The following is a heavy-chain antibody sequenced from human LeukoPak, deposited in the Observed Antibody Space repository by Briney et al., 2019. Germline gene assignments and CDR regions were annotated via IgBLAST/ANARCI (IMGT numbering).Heavy chain of an antibody. V-gene: IGHV3-9*01. Sequence: GGSLRLSCAASGFTFDDYAMHWVRRAPGKGLEWVSGISWNSGSIGYADSVKGRFTISRDNAKNSLYLQMNSLRAEDTALYYCAKAIFRGWWVYDYWGQGTLVTVSS. CDR2: ISWNSGSI. J-gene: IGHJ4*02. CDR3: AKAIFRGWWVYDY. D-gene: IGHD6-19*01. CDR1: GFTFDDYA.